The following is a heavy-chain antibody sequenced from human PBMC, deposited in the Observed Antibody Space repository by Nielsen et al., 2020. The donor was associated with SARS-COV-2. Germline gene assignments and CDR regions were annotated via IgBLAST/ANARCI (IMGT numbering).Heavy chain of an antibody. CDR3: ARARYADY. CDR2: INEDGSEK. CDR1: GFTVSRYW. Sequence: GRSLRLSCAASGFTVSRYWMNWVRQAPGKGLEWVANINEDGSEKNFVDSVKGRFTISRDNAKNSLYLDMNSLRVEDTAVYYCARARYADYWGQGTLVTVSS. V-gene: IGHV3-7*04. J-gene: IGHJ4*02. D-gene: IGHD2-8*01.